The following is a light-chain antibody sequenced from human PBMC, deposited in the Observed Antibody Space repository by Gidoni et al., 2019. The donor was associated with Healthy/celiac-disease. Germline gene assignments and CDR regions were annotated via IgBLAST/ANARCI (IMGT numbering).Light chain of an antibody. J-gene: IGKJ2*01. CDR2: LGS. V-gene: IGKV2-28*01. CDR1: QSLLHSSGYNY. Sequence: DIVMTQSPLSLPVTPGEPASISCRSSQSLLHSSGYNYLDWYLQKPGQSPQLLIYLGSNRASGVPDRFSGIGSGTDFTLKISRVEAEDVGVYYCMQALQTPMYTFGQGTKLEIK. CDR3: MQALQTPMYT.